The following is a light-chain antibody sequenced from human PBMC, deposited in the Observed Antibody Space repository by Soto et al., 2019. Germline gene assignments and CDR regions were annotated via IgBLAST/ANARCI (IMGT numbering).Light chain of an antibody. CDR1: QSISSSY. J-gene: IGKJ3*01. V-gene: IGKV3-20*01. CDR3: QQSGSSRFT. Sequence: EMVLTQSPGTLSLSPGERATLSCRASQSISSSYLAWYQQKPGQAPRLLVYGASRRATGIPDRFSGSGSGTDLTLTISRLETGDFDVYYCQQSGSSRFTFGPGTKVDIK. CDR2: GAS.